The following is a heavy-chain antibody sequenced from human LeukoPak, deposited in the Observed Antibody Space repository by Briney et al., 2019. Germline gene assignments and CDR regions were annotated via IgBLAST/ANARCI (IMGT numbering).Heavy chain of an antibody. V-gene: IGHV4-34*01. CDR3: ARGSDIVVVPAAPAHYYYYYGMDV. J-gene: IGHJ6*02. CDR2: INHSGST. D-gene: IGHD2-2*01. CDR1: GGTFSGYY. Sequence: PSETLSLTCAVYGGTFSGYYWSWIRQPPGKGLEWIGEINHSGSTNYNPSLKSRVTISVDTSKNQFSLKLSSVTAADTAVCYCARGSDIVVVPAAPAHYYYYYGMDVWGQGTTVTVSS.